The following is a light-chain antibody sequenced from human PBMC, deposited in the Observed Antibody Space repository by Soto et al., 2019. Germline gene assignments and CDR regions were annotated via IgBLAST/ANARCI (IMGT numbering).Light chain of an antibody. V-gene: IGKV1-5*03. J-gene: IGKJ1*01. CDR1: QTISSW. Sequence: DIQMNKSPSTLSVAVGDIVIITCLASQTISSWLAWYQQKPGKAPKLLIYKASTLKSGVPSRFSGSGSGTQFTLTISSRQPDDFPTHYCQLHNSYSVTFGQGTKVDI. CDR2: KAS. CDR3: QLHNSYSVT.